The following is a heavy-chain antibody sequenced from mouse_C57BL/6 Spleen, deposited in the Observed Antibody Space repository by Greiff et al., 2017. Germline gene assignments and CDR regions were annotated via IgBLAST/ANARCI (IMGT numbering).Heavy chain of an antibody. J-gene: IGHJ2*01. CDR1: GYSITSGYY. D-gene: IGHD1-1*02. CDR3: ARRLLRWSYYFDY. V-gene: IGHV3-6*01. Sequence: DVQLVESGPGLVKPSQSLSLTCSVTGYSITSGYYWNWIRQFPGNKLEWMGYISYDGSNNYNPSLKNRISITRDTSKNQFFLKLNSVTTEDTATYYCARRLLRWSYYFDYWGQGTTLTVSS. CDR2: ISYDGSN.